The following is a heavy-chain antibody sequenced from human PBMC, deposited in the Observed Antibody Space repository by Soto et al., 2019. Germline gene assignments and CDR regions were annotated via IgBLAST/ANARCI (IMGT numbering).Heavy chain of an antibody. D-gene: IGHD2-15*01. V-gene: IGHV1-18*01. Sequence: ASVKVSCKASGYTFTSYGISGVRQAPGQGLEWMGWISAYNGNTNYAQKLQGRVTMTTDTSTSTAYMELRSLRSDGTVVYYCARDVVVVVAGDFDYWGQGTLVTVSS. J-gene: IGHJ4*02. CDR2: ISAYNGNT. CDR3: ARDVVVVVAGDFDY. CDR1: GYTFTSYG.